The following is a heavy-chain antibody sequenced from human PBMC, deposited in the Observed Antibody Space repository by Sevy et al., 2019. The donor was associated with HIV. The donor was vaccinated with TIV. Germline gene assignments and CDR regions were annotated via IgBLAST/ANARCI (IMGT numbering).Heavy chain of an antibody. V-gene: IGHV3-33*06. D-gene: IGHD2-21*02. CDR1: GFTFSSYG. CDR3: AKDLGDPVAFDI. J-gene: IGHJ3*02. Sequence: GGSLRLSCAAFGFTFSSYGLHWVRQAPGKGLEWVAVIWSDGSNKYYADSVKGRFTISRDDSKSTLYLQMNSLRAEDTAVYYCAKDLGDPVAFDIWGQGTMVTVSS. CDR2: IWSDGSNK.